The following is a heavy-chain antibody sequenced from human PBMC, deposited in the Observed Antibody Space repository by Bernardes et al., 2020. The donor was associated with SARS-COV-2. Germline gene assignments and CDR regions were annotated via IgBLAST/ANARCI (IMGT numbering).Heavy chain of an antibody. CDR2: ISSNGGST. CDR1: GFTFSSYA. Sequence: GSLRLSCAASGFTFSSYAMHWVRQAPGKGLEYVSAISSNGGSTYYANSVKGRFTISRDNSKNTLYLQMGSLRAEDMAVYYCARGHYDFWSGYYSYYYYYMDVWGKGTTVTVSS. J-gene: IGHJ6*03. V-gene: IGHV3-64*01. CDR3: ARGHYDFWSGYYSYYYYYMDV. D-gene: IGHD3-3*01.